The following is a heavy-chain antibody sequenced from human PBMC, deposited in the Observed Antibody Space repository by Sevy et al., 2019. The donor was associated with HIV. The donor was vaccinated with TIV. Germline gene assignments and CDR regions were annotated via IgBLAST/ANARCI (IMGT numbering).Heavy chain of an antibody. CDR1: GVIFSNYW. Sequence: GGSLRLSCAASGVIFSNYWMSWVRQAPGKGLEWVANIKQDGSEKYYVDSVKGRFTISRDNAKNSLYLQMNSLRAEDTAVYYWVRAGGDTVVVTTAIGILVMDVWGQGTTVTVSS. J-gene: IGHJ6*02. CDR2: IKQDGSEK. D-gene: IGHD2-2*01. CDR3: VRAGGDTVVVTTAIGILVMDV. V-gene: IGHV3-7*01.